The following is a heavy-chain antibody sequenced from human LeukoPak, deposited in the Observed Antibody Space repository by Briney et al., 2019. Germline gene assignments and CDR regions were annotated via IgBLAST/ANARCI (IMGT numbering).Heavy chain of an antibody. CDR3: AREIGVVVAAYKDV. J-gene: IGHJ6*03. V-gene: IGHV1-2*02. CDR2: INPNSGGT. CDR1: GYTFTGYY. D-gene: IGHD2-15*01. Sequence: ASVKVSCKASGYTFTGYYMHWVRQAPGQGLEWMGWINPNSGGTNYAQKFQGRVTMTRDTSISTAYMELSRLRSDDTAVYYCAREIGVVVAAYKDVWGKGTTVTVSS.